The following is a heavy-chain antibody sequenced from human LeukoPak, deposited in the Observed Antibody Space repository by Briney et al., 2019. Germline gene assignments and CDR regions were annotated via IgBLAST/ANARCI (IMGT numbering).Heavy chain of an antibody. CDR1: GRTFSSYA. CDR2: IIPIFGTA. CDR3: ARDLVSYGYAY. V-gene: IGHV1-69*13. Sequence: EASVKVSCKASGRTFSSYAISWVRQAPGQGLEWMGGIIPIFGTANYAQKFQGRVTITADESTSTAYMELSSLRSEDTAVYYCARDLVSYGYAYWGQGTLVTVSS. D-gene: IGHD5-18*01. J-gene: IGHJ4*02.